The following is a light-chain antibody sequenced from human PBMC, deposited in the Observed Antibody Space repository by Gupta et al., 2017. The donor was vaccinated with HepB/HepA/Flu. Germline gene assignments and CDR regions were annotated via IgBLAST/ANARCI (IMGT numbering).Light chain of an antibody. CDR3: QQYYGSSFT. CDR1: QSVSSSY. Sequence: IVLTQSPGTLSLSPGERATLSCRASQSVSSSYLAWYQQKTRQAPSLLIFCTACRAASIPARFSGSWAGTTFTLTISRLEPQDFAVVYCQQYYGSSFTFGPGTKVEIK. J-gene: IGKJ3*01. V-gene: IGKV3-20*01. CDR2: CTA.